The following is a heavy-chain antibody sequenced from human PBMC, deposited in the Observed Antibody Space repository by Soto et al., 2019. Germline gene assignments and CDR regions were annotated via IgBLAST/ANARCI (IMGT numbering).Heavy chain of an antibody. V-gene: IGHV3-30-3*01. CDR3: ARPIVPAIQNHPYYYYGLDV. CDR1: GFTFSNYA. J-gene: IGHJ6*02. D-gene: IGHD2-2*01. CDR2: VSFDGSNS. Sequence: QVQLVESGGGVVQPGRSLRLSCAASGFTFSNYAMHWVRQAPGKGLDWVAVVSFDGSNSYYADSVKGRFTISRDNSKNTLFLQMNSLRPEDTAVYFCARPIVPAIQNHPYYYYGLDVWGQGTTVTDSS.